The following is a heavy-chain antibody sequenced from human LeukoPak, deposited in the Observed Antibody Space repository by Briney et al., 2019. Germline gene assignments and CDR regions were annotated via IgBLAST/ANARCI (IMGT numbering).Heavy chain of an antibody. J-gene: IGHJ1*01. CDR3: ARGGARYSSSLGYFQH. CDR2: IKQDGSEK. Sequence: GGSLRLSCAASGFTFSSYWMSWVRQAPGKGLEWVANIKQDGSEKYYVDSVKGRFTISRDNAKNSLYLQMNSLRAEDTAVYYCARGGARYSSSLGYFQHWGQCTLVTVSS. V-gene: IGHV3-7*01. CDR1: GFTFSSYW. D-gene: IGHD6-13*01.